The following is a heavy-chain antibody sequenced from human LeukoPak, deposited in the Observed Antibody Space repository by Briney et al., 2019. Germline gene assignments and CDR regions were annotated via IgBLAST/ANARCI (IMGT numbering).Heavy chain of an antibody. CDR2: ISSSGSTI. D-gene: IGHD6-13*01. J-gene: IGHJ5*02. V-gene: IGHV3-11*01. CDR1: GFTFSDYY. CDR3: ARGTADNWFDP. Sequence: KPGGSLRLSCAASGFTFSDYYMRWVRQAAGKGLEGVSYISSSGSTISYAASVKARFTISRDTPKNSLYLQMNSLRAEDTAVYYCARGTADNWFDPWGQGTLVTVSS.